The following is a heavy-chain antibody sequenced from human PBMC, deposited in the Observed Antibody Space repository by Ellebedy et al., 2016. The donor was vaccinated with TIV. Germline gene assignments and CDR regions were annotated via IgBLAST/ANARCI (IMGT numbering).Heavy chain of an antibody. V-gene: IGHV1-18*01. Sequence: AASVKVSCKASGYTFTSYGISWVRQAPGQGLKWMGWISAYNGSTNYAQKLQGRVTMTTDTSTSTAYMELSSLRSEDTAVYYCARDLNYYDSSGSPTYGMDVWGQGTTVTVSS. D-gene: IGHD3-22*01. CDR3: ARDLNYYDSSGSPTYGMDV. CDR1: GYTFTSYG. CDR2: ISAYNGST. J-gene: IGHJ6*02.